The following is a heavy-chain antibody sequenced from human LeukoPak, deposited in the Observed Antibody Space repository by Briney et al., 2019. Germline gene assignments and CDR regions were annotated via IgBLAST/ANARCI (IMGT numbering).Heavy chain of an antibody. CDR2: IYYSGST. Sequence: PSETLSLTCTVSGGSISSSSYYWGWIRQPPGKGLVWIGSIYYSGSTYYNPSLKSRVTISVDTSKNQFSLKLSSVAAADTAVYYCARVRAGAGSVAFDVWGQGTMVTVSS. CDR1: GGSISSSSYY. D-gene: IGHD6-13*01. V-gene: IGHV4-39*07. J-gene: IGHJ3*01. CDR3: ARVRAGAGSVAFDV.